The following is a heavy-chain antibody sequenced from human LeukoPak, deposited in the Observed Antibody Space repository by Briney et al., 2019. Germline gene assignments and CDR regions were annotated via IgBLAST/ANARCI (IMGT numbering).Heavy chain of an antibody. CDR1: GGSISSNNW. Sequence: SGTLSLTCAVSGGSISSNNWWSWVRQPPGKGLEWIGEIYHGGNTNYNPPLESRVTISVDRSKNQFSLRLNSVTAADTAVYYCARYRRNNDFYLDDWGQGTLVTVSS. CDR3: ARYRRNNDFYLDD. CDR2: IYHGGNT. J-gene: IGHJ4*02. V-gene: IGHV4-4*02. D-gene: IGHD3/OR15-3a*01.